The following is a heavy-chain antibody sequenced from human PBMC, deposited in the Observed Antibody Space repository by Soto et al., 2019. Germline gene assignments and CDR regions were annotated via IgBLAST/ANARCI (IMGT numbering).Heavy chain of an antibody. CDR3: ARDVVAVAGNYYYYYGMDV. CDR2: IYYSGST. Sequence: SETLSLTCTVSGGSVSSGIYYWSWIRQPPGKGLEWTGYIYYSGSTNYNPSLKSRVTISVDTSKNQFSLKLSSVTAADTAVYYCARDVVAVAGNYYYYYGMDVWGQGTTVTVSS. D-gene: IGHD6-19*01. V-gene: IGHV4-61*01. CDR1: GGSVSSGIYY. J-gene: IGHJ6*02.